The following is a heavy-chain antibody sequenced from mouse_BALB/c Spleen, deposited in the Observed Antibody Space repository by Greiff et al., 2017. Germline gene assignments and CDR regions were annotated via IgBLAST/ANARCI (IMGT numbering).Heavy chain of an antibody. CDR2: IWGDGST. CDR1: GFSLTGYG. J-gene: IGHJ4*01. CDR3: ARGLTGTSYAMDY. V-gene: IGHV2-6-7*01. Sequence: VQVVESGPGLVAPSQSLSITCTVSGFSLTGYGVNWVRQPPGKGLEWLGMIWGDGSTDYNSALKSRLSISKDNSKSQVFLKMNSLQTDDTARYYCARGLTGTSYAMDYWGQGTSVTVSS. D-gene: IGHD4-1*01.